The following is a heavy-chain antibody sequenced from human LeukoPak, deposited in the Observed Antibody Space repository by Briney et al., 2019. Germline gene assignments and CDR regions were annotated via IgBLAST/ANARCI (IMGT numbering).Heavy chain of an antibody. Sequence: SQTLSLTCTVSGGSISSGDYYWSWIRQPPGKGLEWIGYIYYSGSTYYNPSLKSRVTISVDTSKNQFSLKLSSVTAADTAVYYCARVARGSGWFYFDYWGQGTLVTVP. J-gene: IGHJ4*02. V-gene: IGHV4-30-4*01. D-gene: IGHD6-19*01. CDR2: IYYSGST. CDR3: ARVARGSGWFYFDY. CDR1: GGSISSGDYY.